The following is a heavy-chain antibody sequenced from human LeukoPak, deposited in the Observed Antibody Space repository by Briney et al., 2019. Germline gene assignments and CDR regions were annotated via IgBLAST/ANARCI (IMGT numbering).Heavy chain of an antibody. J-gene: IGHJ4*01. CDR3: AKVQAAIECFDY. CDR2: ISHIGSYI. D-gene: IGHD2-2*01. CDR1: GFTFNYYS. V-gene: IGHV3-21*04. Sequence: GGSLRLSCAASGFTFNYYSMNWVRQAPGKGLEWVSSISHIGSYIYYSDSVKGRFTISRDNAKNSLYLQMNSLRAEDTAVYYCAKVQAAIECFDYWGHGTLVTVSS.